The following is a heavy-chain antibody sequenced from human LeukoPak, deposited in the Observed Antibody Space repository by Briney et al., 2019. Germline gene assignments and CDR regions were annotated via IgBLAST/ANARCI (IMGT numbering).Heavy chain of an antibody. CDR1: GFTFSSYD. D-gene: IGHD3-10*01. Sequence: GGSLRLSCAASGFTFSSYDMHWVRQAPGRGLEWVSAIGIAGDTYPDSVKGRFTISRENAKNSMYLQMNSLKTEDTAVYYCADYGSGYWPAAYWGQGTLVTVSS. V-gene: IGHV3-13*01. CDR2: IGIAGDT. J-gene: IGHJ4*02. CDR3: ADYGSGYWPAAY.